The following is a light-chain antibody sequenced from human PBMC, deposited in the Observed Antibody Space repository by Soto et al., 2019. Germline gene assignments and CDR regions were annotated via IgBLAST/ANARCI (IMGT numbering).Light chain of an antibody. Sequence: DIQMTQSPSTLSAFVRDRVTITCRASQSISTWLAWYQQKPGKVPKLLIFKASSLQSGVPSRFSGSGSGTDFTLTISSLQPDDFATYYCQQYNPSSRTFGQGTKVEIK. CDR3: QQYNPSSRT. CDR2: KAS. CDR1: QSISTW. V-gene: IGKV1-5*03. J-gene: IGKJ1*01.